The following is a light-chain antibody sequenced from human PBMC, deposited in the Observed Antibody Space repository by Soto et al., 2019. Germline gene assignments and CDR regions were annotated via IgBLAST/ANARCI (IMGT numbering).Light chain of an antibody. Sequence: DIQMTQSPSSLSASVGDRFTITCQASQNINNYLNWYQQKPGKAPKLLIYAASTLQSGVPSRFSGSGSGTEFSLTISSLQPEDFATYYCQHYNSYSEAFGQGTKVDIK. CDR2: AAS. V-gene: IGKV1-16*01. CDR1: QNINNY. J-gene: IGKJ1*01. CDR3: QHYNSYSEA.